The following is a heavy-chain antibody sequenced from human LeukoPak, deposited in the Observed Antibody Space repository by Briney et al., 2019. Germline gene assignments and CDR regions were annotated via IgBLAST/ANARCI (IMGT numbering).Heavy chain of an antibody. J-gene: IGHJ6*02. Sequence: SVKVSCKASGGTFISYAISWARQAPGQGLEWMGGIIPIFGTANYAQKFQGRVTITADESTSTAYMELSSLRSEDTAVYYCASRYSGSYYDYYGMDVWGQGTTVTVSS. D-gene: IGHD1-26*01. CDR2: IIPIFGTA. V-gene: IGHV1-69*13. CDR3: ASRYSGSYYDYYGMDV. CDR1: GGTFISYA.